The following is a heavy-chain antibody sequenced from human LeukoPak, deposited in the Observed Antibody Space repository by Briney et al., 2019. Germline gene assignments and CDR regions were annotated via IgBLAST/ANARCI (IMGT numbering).Heavy chain of an antibody. D-gene: IGHD1-26*01. J-gene: IGHJ3*02. CDR2: INPNSGGT. Sequence: GASVKVSCKASGYTFTGYYMNWVRQAPGQGLEWMGWINPNSGGTNYAQKFQGRVTMTRDTSISAASMELSRLRADDTAVHYCARDTAPVGSSSDAFDIWGQGTLVTVSS. CDR1: GYTFTGYY. V-gene: IGHV1-2*02. CDR3: ARDTAPVGSSSDAFDI.